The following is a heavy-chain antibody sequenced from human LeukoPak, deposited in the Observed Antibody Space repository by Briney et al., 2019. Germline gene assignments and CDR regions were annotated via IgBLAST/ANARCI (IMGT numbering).Heavy chain of an antibody. CDR3: ARGWYLPGGYYYYGMDV. J-gene: IGHJ6*02. V-gene: IGHV4-30-2*01. CDR2: IYHSGST. D-gene: IGHD2-15*01. Sequence: SETLSLTCTVPGGLISSGSYYWSWIRQPPGKGLEWIGYIYHSGSTYYNPSLKSRVTISVDTSKNQFSLKLSSVTAADTAVYYCARGWYLPGGYYYYGMDVWGQGTTVTVSS. CDR1: GGLISSGSYY.